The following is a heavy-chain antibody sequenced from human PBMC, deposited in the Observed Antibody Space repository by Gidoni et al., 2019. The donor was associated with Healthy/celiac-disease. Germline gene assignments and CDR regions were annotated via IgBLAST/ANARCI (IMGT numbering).Heavy chain of an antibody. J-gene: IGHJ4*02. CDR2: IYYSGST. CDR1: GGSISSYY. D-gene: IGHD3-22*01. CDR3: ARGSYYYDSSGYGY. Sequence: QVQLQESGPGLVKPSETLSLTCPVPGGSISSYYWRWIRQPPGKGLEWIGYIYYSGSTNYNPSLKSRVTISVDTSKNQFSLKLSSVTAADTAVYYCARGSYYYDSSGYGYWGQGTLVTVSS. V-gene: IGHV4-59*01.